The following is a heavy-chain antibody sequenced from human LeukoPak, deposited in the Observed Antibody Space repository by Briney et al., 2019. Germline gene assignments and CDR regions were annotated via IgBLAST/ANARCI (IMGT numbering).Heavy chain of an antibody. D-gene: IGHD4-17*01. J-gene: IGHJ4*02. CDR2: TYYRSKWYN. V-gene: IGHV6-1*01. CDR1: GDSVSSNSAA. Sequence: SQTLSLTCAISGDSVSSNSAARNWIRQSPSRGLEWLGRTYYRSKWYNDYAVSVKSRITINPDTSKNQFSLQLNSVTPEDTAVYYCAKDMQALRGVTTYFDYWGQGTLVTVSS. CDR3: AKDMQALRGVTTYFDY.